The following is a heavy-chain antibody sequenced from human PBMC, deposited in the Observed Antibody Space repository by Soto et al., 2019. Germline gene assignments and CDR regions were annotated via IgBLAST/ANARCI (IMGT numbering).Heavy chain of an antibody. J-gene: IGHJ4*02. V-gene: IGHV3-33*01. Sequence: QVQLVESGGGVVQPGRSLRLSCAASGFIFSSYGIDWVRQAPGKGLEWVAVIWYDGSHRYYADSVKGRFTISRDMSENTVYLQMDSLRVEATAVYYCARVGHSDYAGLDYWGQGTLVTVSP. CDR1: GFIFSSYG. D-gene: IGHD5-12*01. CDR2: IWYDGSHR. CDR3: ARVGHSDYAGLDY.